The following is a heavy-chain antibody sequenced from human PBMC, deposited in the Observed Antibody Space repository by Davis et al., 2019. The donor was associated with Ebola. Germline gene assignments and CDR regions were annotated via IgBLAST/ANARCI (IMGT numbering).Heavy chain of an antibody. CDR1: GGSISSYY. Sequence: MPSETLSLTCTVSGGSISSYYWSRIRQPPGKGLEWIGYIYYSGSTNYNPSLKSRVTISVDTSKNQFSLKLSSVTAADTAVYYCARKYNVNWFDPWGQGTLVTVSS. CDR2: IYYSGST. CDR3: ARKYNVNWFDP. V-gene: IGHV4-59*08. D-gene: IGHD1-14*01. J-gene: IGHJ5*02.